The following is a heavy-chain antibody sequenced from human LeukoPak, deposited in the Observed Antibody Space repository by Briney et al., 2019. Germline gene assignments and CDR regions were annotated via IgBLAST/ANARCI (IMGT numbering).Heavy chain of an antibody. Sequence: PSETLSLTCTVSGGSISSYYWSWIRQPPGKGLEWIGYIYYSGSTNYNPSLKSRVTISVDTSKNQFSLKLSSVTAADTAVYYCARVEPPKSYDILTGYYNWFDPWGQGTLVTVSS. CDR3: ARVEPPKSYDILTGYYNWFDP. CDR1: GGSISSYY. V-gene: IGHV4-59*01. J-gene: IGHJ5*02. CDR2: IYYSGST. D-gene: IGHD3-9*01.